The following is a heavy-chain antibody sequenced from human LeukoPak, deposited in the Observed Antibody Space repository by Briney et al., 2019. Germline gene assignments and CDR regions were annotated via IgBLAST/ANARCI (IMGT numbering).Heavy chain of an antibody. D-gene: IGHD3-10*01. CDR2: INPSGGST. CDR1: GYTFTSYY. CDR3: ARAGITMVRGAPDYFFDY. Sequence: EASVTVSCKASGYTFTSYYMHWVRQAPGQGLEWMGIINPSGGSTIYAQKFQGRVTMTRDTSTSTVYMELSSLRSEDTAVYYCARAGITMVRGAPDYFFDYWGQGTLVTVSS. J-gene: IGHJ4*02. V-gene: IGHV1-46*01.